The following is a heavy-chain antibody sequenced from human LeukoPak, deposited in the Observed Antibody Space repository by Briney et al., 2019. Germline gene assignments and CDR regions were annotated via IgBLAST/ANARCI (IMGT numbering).Heavy chain of an antibody. CDR3: AKARKNFDWLFPLGGYFDY. CDR1: GFTFSSYA. D-gene: IGHD3-9*01. Sequence: PGGSLRLSCAASGFTFSSYAMSWVRQAPGKGLEWVSAISGSGGSTYYADSVKGRFTISRDNSKNTLYLQMNSLRAEDTAVYYCAKARKNFDWLFPLGGYFDYWGQGTLVTVSS. V-gene: IGHV3-23*01. CDR2: ISGSGGST. J-gene: IGHJ4*02.